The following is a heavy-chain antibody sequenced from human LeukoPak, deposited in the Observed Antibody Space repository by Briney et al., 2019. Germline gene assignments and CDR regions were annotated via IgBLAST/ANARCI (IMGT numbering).Heavy chain of an antibody. Sequence: QSGGSLRLACAASGFTLSRVSIHWVRQAPGKGLDWVAIISKDGSIKYYADSVKGRFTISRDNSENTLYLQMSSLRAEDTSIYYCARDSGVFDYWGQGTLVTVSS. CDR2: ISKDGSIK. CDR3: ARDSGVFDY. CDR1: GFTLSRVS. J-gene: IGHJ4*02. V-gene: IGHV3-30*15. D-gene: IGHD2-8*01.